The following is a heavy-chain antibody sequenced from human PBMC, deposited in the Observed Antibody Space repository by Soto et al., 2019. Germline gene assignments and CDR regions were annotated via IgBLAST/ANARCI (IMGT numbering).Heavy chain of an antibody. CDR2: ISGSGGST. J-gene: IGHJ6*02. V-gene: IGHV3-23*01. CDR3: AKDGGDIVATTSYYYGMDV. D-gene: IGHD5-12*01. Sequence: GGSLRLSCAASGFTFSSYAMSWVRQAPGKGLEWVSAISGSGGSTYYADSVKGRFTISRDNSKNTLYLQMNSLRAEDTAVYYCAKDGGDIVATTSYYYGMDVWGQGTTVTVSS. CDR1: GFTFSSYA.